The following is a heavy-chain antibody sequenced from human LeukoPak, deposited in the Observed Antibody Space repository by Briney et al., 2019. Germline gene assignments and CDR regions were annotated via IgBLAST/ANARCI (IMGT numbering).Heavy chain of an antibody. Sequence: GGSLRLSCRASGFTFSNYAMSWVRQAPGKGLEWVSEITISGKTAYYADSVKGRFTISRDNFKNTLYLQMNSLRAEDTAVYYCAKRGYGTNGCPYYFDYWGQGTLVTVSS. V-gene: IGHV3-23*01. J-gene: IGHJ4*02. D-gene: IGHD2-8*01. CDR2: ITISGKTA. CDR3: AKRGYGTNGCPYYFDY. CDR1: GFTFSNYA.